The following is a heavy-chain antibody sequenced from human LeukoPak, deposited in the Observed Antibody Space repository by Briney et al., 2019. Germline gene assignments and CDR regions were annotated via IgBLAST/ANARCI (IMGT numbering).Heavy chain of an antibody. D-gene: IGHD6-13*01. Sequence: PGGSLRLSCAASGFTFSDYYMSWIRQAPGKGLEWVSYISSSGSTIYYADSVKGRFTISRDNAKNSLYLQMNSLRAEDTAVYYCARSGAHSSHKYYYYGMDVWGQGTTVTVSS. CDR1: GFTFSDYY. J-gene: IGHJ6*02. CDR3: ARSGAHSSHKYYYYGMDV. CDR2: ISSSGSTI. V-gene: IGHV3-11*01.